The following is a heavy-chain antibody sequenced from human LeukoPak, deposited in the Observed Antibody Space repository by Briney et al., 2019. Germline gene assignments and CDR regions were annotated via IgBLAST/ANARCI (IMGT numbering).Heavy chain of an antibody. CDR3: ARIPVDTAMGFWYYYYMDV. Sequence: PGGSLRLSCAASGFTFSSYAMHWVRQAPGKGLEWVAVISYDGSNKYYADSVKGRFTISRDNSKNTLYLQMNSLRAEDTAVYYCARIPVDTAMGFWYYYYMDVWGKGTTVTVSS. D-gene: IGHD5-18*01. CDR1: GFTFSSYA. CDR2: ISYDGSNK. J-gene: IGHJ6*03. V-gene: IGHV3-30-3*01.